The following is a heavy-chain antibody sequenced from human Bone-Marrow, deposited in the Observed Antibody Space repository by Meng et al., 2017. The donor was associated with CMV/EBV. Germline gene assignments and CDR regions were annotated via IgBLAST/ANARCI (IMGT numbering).Heavy chain of an antibody. CDR2: IIAYNGNT. V-gene: IGHV1-18*01. D-gene: IGHD3-3*01. CDR1: DYTFTSYG. J-gene: IGHJ6*02. CDR3: VRDRKSFGVVIASYCFYGIDV. Sequence: ASVKVSCKTSDYTFTSYGFSWVRQAPGQGLEWMVCIIAYNGNTNYAQKFQERVTMTTDTTTRTVYMELRSLRSDDTAVYYCVRDRKSFGVVIASYCFYGIDVWGQGTTVTVSS.